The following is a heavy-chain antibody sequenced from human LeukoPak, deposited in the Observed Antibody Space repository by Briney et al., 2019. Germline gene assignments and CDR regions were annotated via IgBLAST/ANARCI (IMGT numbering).Heavy chain of an antibody. D-gene: IGHD1-26*01. V-gene: IGHV3-23*01. CDR2: ISGSGGAT. CDR3: GKYLQTSVGANDY. J-gene: IGHJ4*02. CDR1: GFTFSSYP. Sequence: GGSLRLSCAASGFTFSSYPMNWDRQAPGKGLEWVSVISGSGGATFYGDSVQGRFTISRDNSRDTLYLQMNSLTAEDTAVYYCGKYLQTSVGANDYWGQGTLVTVSS.